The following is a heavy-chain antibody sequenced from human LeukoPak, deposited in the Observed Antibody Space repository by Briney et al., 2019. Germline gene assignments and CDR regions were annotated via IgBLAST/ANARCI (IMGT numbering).Heavy chain of an antibody. Sequence: GESLKISCQVSGYSFANYWIAWVRQMPGKGLEWMGIIYPGDSDTRYSPSFQGQVTISADKSISTAYLQWSSLKASDTAMYYCARHYYDSSGYYPNPEFDYWGQGTLVTVSS. CDR2: IYPGDSDT. CDR3: ARHYYDSSGYYPNPEFDY. CDR1: GYSFANYW. J-gene: IGHJ4*02. V-gene: IGHV5-51*01. D-gene: IGHD3-22*01.